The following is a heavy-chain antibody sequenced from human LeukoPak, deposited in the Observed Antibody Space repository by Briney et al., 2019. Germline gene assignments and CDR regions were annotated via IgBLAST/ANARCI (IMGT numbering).Heavy chain of an antibody. CDR1: GVSFSGYY. Sequence: PSETLSLTCAVYGVSFSGYYWSWIRQPPGKGLEWIGEINHSGSTNYNPSLKSRVTISVDTSKNQFSLKLSSVTAADTAVYYCARGKGRYSGSYYGFDYWGQGTLVTVSS. D-gene: IGHD1-26*01. V-gene: IGHV4-34*01. J-gene: IGHJ4*02. CDR2: INHSGST. CDR3: ARGKGRYSGSYYGFDY.